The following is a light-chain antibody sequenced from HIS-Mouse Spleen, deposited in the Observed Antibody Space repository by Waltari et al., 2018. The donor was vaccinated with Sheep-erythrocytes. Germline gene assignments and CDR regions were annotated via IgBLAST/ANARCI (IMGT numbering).Light chain of an antibody. CDR1: ALPKQY. Sequence: SYELTQPPSVSVSPGQTARITCSGDALPKQYAYWYQQKTGQAPVLVIYKDSERHSGNPERVSGSSSGKTVTLTISGVQAEDEADYYCQSADSSGTYVFGTGTKVTVL. CDR3: QSADSSGTYV. J-gene: IGLJ1*01. CDR2: KDS. V-gene: IGLV3-25*03.